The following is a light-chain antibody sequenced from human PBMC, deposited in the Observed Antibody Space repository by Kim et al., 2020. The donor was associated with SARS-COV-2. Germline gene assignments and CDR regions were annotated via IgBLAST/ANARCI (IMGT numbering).Light chain of an antibody. CDR2: GAS. V-gene: IGKV1-16*02. CDR1: RDISNF. Sequence: AMVGNRVTITCRASRDISNFLAWFQQKPGKAPKSLIYGASTLHSGVPSKFSGSGSGTVFTLTISSLQPDDFATYYCQQYYFSPVTFGGGTKVEIK. CDR3: QQYYFSPVT. J-gene: IGKJ4*01.